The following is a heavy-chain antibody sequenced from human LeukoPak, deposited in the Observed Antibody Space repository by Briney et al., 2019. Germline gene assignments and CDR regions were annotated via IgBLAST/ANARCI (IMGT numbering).Heavy chain of an antibody. CDR1: GFTFSSYA. Sequence: GGSLRLSCAASGFTFSSYAMSWVRQAPGKGLEWVSATSGSGGRTYYADSVKGRFTISRDNSKNTLYLQMNSLRAEDTAVYYCAKDPLVRGVTYDYWGQGTLVTVSS. CDR3: AKDPLVRGVTYDY. V-gene: IGHV3-23*01. D-gene: IGHD3-10*01. J-gene: IGHJ4*02. CDR2: TSGSGGRT.